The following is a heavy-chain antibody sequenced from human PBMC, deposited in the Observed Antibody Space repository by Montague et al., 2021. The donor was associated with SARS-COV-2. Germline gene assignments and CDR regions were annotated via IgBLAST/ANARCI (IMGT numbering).Heavy chain of an antibody. Sequence: SETLSLTCTVSSGSLSNYYWSWIRQSPDKGLERIGYMYETGNMIYNPSLKSRVTISVDTSKNQFSLKLSSGTAADTAVYYCARHGLAGITIFGVVTPRGGFDIWGQGTMVTVSS. V-gene: IGHV4-59*08. CDR2: MYETGNM. CDR3: ARHGLAGITIFGVVTPRGGFDI. D-gene: IGHD3-3*01. J-gene: IGHJ3*02. CDR1: SGSLSNYY.